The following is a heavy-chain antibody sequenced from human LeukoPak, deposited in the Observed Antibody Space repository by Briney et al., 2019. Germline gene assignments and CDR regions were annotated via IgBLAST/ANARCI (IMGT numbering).Heavy chain of an antibody. Sequence: GGSLRLSCAASGFTFSSYAMSWVRQAPGKGLEWVSAISGSGGSTYYADSVKGRFTISRDNSKNTLYLQMNSLRAEDTAVYYCARDLTVHCSGGSCSRFDYWGQGTLVTVSS. J-gene: IGHJ4*02. V-gene: IGHV3-23*01. CDR1: GFTFSSYA. D-gene: IGHD2-15*01. CDR2: ISGSGGST. CDR3: ARDLTVHCSGGSCSRFDY.